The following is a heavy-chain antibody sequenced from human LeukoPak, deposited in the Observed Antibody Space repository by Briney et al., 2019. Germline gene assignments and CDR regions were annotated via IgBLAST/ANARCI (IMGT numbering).Heavy chain of an antibody. CDR3: ARRSSSWGWFDP. Sequence: SVKLSCKASGGTFSSYAISWVRQAPGQGLEWMGGIIPIFGTANYAQKFQGRVTITADESTSTAYMELSSLRSEDTAVYYCARRSSSWGWFDPWGQGTLVTVSS. CDR1: GGTFSSYA. D-gene: IGHD6-13*01. J-gene: IGHJ5*02. V-gene: IGHV1-69*13. CDR2: IIPIFGTA.